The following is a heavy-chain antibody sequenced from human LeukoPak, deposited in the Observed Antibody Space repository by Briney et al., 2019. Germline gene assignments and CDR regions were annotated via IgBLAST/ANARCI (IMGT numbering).Heavy chain of an antibody. CDR3: ARDNPGRDRFGDLLGMDV. CDR1: GFTVSSNY. J-gene: IGHJ6*02. D-gene: IGHD3-10*01. CDR2: IYSGGST. Sequence: GGSLRLSCAASGFTVSSNYMSWVRQAPGKGLEWVSVIYSGGSTYYADSVKGRFTISRDNSKNTLYLQMNSLRAEDTAVYYCARDNPGRDRFGDLLGMDVWGQGTTVTVSS. V-gene: IGHV3-53*01.